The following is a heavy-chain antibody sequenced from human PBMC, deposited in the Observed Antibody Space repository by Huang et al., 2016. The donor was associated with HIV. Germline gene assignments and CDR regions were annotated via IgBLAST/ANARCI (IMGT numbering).Heavy chain of an antibody. D-gene: IGHD3-10*01. V-gene: IGHV1-46*01. CDR3: ARALLLFGLGSPLDF. J-gene: IGHJ4*02. Sequence: QVQLVQSGAEVKKPGASVKISCKASGYTFTTYHMHWVRQATGQGLEWMGMINPSGASTRYAQTFQGRVTMTSDTSTSTVYMELSSLTPEDTAVYDCARALLLFGLGSPLDFWGQGSLVTVSS. CDR2: INPSGAST. CDR1: GYTFTTYH.